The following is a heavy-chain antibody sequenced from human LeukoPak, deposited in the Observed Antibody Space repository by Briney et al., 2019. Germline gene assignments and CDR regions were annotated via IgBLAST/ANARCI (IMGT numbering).Heavy chain of an antibody. J-gene: IGHJ5*02. CDR2: INHSGST. CDR1: GGSFSGYY. V-gene: IGHV4-34*01. Sequence: PSETLSLTCAVYGGSFSGYYWSWIRQPPGKGLEWIGEINHSGSTNYNPSLKSRVTISVDTSKNQFSLKLSSVTAADTAVYYCARGRGQRLARRWFDPWGQGTLVTVSS. D-gene: IGHD6-25*01. CDR3: ARGRGQRLARRWFDP.